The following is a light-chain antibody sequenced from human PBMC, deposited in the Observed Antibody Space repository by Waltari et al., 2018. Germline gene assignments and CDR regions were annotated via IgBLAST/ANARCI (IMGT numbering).Light chain of an antibody. Sequence: DIHLTQSPSFLSSSVGDRVTVSCRASQGISTYFAWFQQKPGKAPRRLIYAAAILQRGVPSRFSGSGSGTDFTLTISSLQPEDFGTYYCQQSKSYPITFGGGTKVEVK. CDR2: AAA. CDR1: QGISTY. CDR3: QQSKSYPIT. V-gene: IGKV1-9*01. J-gene: IGKJ4*01.